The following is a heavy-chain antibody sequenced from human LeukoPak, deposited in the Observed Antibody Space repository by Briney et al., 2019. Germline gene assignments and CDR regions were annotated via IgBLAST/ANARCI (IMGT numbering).Heavy chain of an antibody. CDR1: GFTFSIYD. D-gene: IGHD6-6*01. CDR2: ISGSGDIT. J-gene: IGHJ4*02. V-gene: IGHV3-23*01. CDR3: ARALPYSSSSGFDY. Sequence: GGSLRLSCAASGFTFSIYDMSWVRQAPGKGMEWVSTISGSGDITYYADSVKGRFTISRDNTKNTLYLQMNSLTAEDTAVYYCARALPYSSSSGFDYWGQGTLVTVSS.